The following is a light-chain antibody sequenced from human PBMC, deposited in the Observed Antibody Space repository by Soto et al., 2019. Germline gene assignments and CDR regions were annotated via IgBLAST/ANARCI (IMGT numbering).Light chain of an antibody. J-gene: IGKJ3*01. CDR2: AAA. Sequence: DIQLTQSPSFLSASVGDRVTITCRASQDVSRHLAWYQQKPGKAANLLIYAAATLRSGVPSRFSGSESETEFTLTISSLQPEDFATYYCQQLNSYLFAFGPGTKVDIK. CDR3: QQLNSYLFA. CDR1: QDVSRH. V-gene: IGKV1-9*01.